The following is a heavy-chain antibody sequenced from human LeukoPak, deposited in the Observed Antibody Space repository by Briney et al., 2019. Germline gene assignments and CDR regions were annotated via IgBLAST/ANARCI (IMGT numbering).Heavy chain of an antibody. CDR3: AKDTRYCGGDCYFDY. Sequence: GGSLRLSCAASGLTFSNYWMHWVRQAPGKGLVWVSRIKSDGSTTNYADSVKGRFTISRDSAKNTLYLQMNSLRAEDTAVYYCAKDTRYCGGDCYFDYWGQGTLVTVSS. V-gene: IGHV3-74*01. D-gene: IGHD2-21*02. CDR2: IKSDGSTT. CDR1: GLTFSNYW. J-gene: IGHJ4*02.